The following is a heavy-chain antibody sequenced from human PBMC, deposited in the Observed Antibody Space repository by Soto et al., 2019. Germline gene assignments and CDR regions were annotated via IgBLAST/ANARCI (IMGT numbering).Heavy chain of an antibody. CDR1: GVTVSSNY. CDR3: ATFHSSGWSGDGMDV. CDR2: IYSGGST. Sequence: GGSLRLSCAASGVTVSSNYRSWVRQAPGKGLEWVAVIYSGGSTYYADSLKGRFTVSRDNSKNTLYLQLNSLRAEATAVYYCATFHSSGWSGDGMDVWGQGTTVTVSS. D-gene: IGHD6-19*01. J-gene: IGHJ6*02. V-gene: IGHV3-53*01.